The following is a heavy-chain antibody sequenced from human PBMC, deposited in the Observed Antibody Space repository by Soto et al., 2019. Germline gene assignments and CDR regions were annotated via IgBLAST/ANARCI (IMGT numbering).Heavy chain of an antibody. CDR2: ISEKGDTK. CDR3: VKDRATIFGVVWKYGMDV. J-gene: IGHJ6*02. V-gene: IGHV3-23*01. CDR1: GFTFRSYA. D-gene: IGHD3-3*01. Sequence: EVQLLESGGGLVQPGGSLRLSCAASGFTFRSYAMAWVRQAPGKGLEWVSGISEKGDTKNYADPVRGRFTISRDNSMNTLELLMNSLRAEDTAVYYCVKDRATIFGVVWKYGMDVWGQGTTVYVSS.